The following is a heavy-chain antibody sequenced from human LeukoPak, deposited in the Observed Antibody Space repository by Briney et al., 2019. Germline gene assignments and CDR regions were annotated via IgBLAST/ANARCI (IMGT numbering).Heavy chain of an antibody. CDR1: GFTFSSYG. V-gene: IGHV3-48*04. D-gene: IGHD5-18*01. CDR3: ARVAAMGNDAFDI. CDR2: ISSSGSTI. Sequence: GGSLRLSCAASGFTFSSYGMSWVRQAPGKGLEWVSYISSSGSTIYYADSVKGRFTISRDNAKNSLYLQMNSLRAEDTAVYYCARVAAMGNDAFDIWGQGTMVTVSS. J-gene: IGHJ3*02.